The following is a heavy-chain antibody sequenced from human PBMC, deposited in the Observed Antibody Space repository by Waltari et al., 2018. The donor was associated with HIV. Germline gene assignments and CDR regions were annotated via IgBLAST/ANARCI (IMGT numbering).Heavy chain of an antibody. Sequence: QVQLQQWGAGLLKPSETLSLTCAVYGGSFSGYYCSWIRQPPGKGLEWIGEINHSGSTNYNPSLKSRVTISVDTSKNQFSLKLSSVTAADTAVYYCARGHAGDSSGYWYFDLWGRGTLVTVSS. CDR2: INHSGST. D-gene: IGHD3-22*01. J-gene: IGHJ2*01. CDR1: GGSFSGYY. V-gene: IGHV4-34*01. CDR3: ARGHAGDSSGYWYFDL.